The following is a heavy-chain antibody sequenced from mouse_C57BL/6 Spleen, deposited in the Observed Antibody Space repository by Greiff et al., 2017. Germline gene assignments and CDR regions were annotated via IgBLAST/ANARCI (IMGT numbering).Heavy chain of an antibody. CDR2: ISSGSSTI. CDR3: ARPNYYGSSYRAMDY. D-gene: IGHD1-1*01. J-gene: IGHJ4*01. CDR1: GFTFSDYG. V-gene: IGHV5-17*01. Sequence: EVHLVESGGGLVKPGGSLKLSCAASGFTFSDYGMHWVRQAPEKGPEWVAYISSGSSTIYYADTVKGRFTISRDNAKNTLFLQMTSLRSEDTAMYYCARPNYYGSSYRAMDYWGQGTSVTVSS.